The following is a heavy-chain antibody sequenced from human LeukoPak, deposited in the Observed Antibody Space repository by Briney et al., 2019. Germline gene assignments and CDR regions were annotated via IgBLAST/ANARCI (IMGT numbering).Heavy chain of an antibody. Sequence: GGSLRLSCAASGFTFSSYAMTWVRQAPGKGLEWVSYISSSGSTLYYADSVKGRITISRDNAKNSLYLQMNSLRAEDTAVYYCARRRYNWNAIDYWGQGTLVTVSS. CDR3: ARRRYNWNAIDY. CDR2: ISSSGSTL. CDR1: GFTFSSYA. D-gene: IGHD1-20*01. J-gene: IGHJ4*02. V-gene: IGHV3-48*04.